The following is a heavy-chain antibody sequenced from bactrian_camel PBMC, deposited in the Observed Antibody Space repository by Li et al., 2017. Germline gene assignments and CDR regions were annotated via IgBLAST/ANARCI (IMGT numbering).Heavy chain of an antibody. Sequence: VQLVESGGGLVQPGGSLRLSCAGSGYTFDDDVMVWIRQAPGKGLEWVSTISKSGAGIYYADSVKGRFTISRDNAKNTVYLQMNNLQSDDTSLHYCATNTVTDGVAEFSFWGQGTQVTVS. CDR2: ISKSGAGI. J-gene: IGHJ6*01. D-gene: IGHD2*01. V-gene: IGHV3-1*01. CDR3: ATNTVTDGVAEFSF. CDR1: GYTFDDDV.